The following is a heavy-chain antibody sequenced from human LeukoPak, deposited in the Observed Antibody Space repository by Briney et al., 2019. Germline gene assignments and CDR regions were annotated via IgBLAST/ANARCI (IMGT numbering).Heavy chain of an antibody. J-gene: IGHJ5*02. CDR1: GGSISSYY. Sequence: TSETLSLTCTVSGGSISSYYWSWIRQPPGKGLEWIGYIYYSGSTNYNPSLKSRVTISVDTSKNQFSLKLSSVTAADTAVYYCARGKYSSGRNWFDPWGQGTLVTVSS. CDR3: ARGKYSSGRNWFDP. D-gene: IGHD6-19*01. CDR2: IYYSGST. V-gene: IGHV4-59*01.